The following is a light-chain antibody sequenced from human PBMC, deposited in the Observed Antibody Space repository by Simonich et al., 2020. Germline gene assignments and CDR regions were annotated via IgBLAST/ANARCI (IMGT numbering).Light chain of an antibody. J-gene: IGKJ1*01. CDR2: AAS. V-gene: IGKV1-39*01. CDR1: QSIRSY. Sequence: DIQMTQSPSSLSASVGNRVTITCQECQSIRSYLNWYQQKPGKAPKPLIYAASSFQSGVPSRFSGSGSGTDFTLTISSLQLEDFATYYCQQSYSTQWTFGQGTKVEIK. CDR3: QQSYSTQWT.